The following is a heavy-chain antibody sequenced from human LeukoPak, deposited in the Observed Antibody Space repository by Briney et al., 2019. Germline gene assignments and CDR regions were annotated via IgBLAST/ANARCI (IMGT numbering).Heavy chain of an antibody. V-gene: IGHV3-9*01. CDR2: ISWNSGSI. Sequence: PGRSLRLSCAASGFTFDDYPMHWVRQAPGKGLEWVSGISWNSGSIGYADSVKGRFTISRDNAKNSLYLQMNSLRAEDTALYYCAKDSYYDSSGLPDYWGQGTLVTVSS. D-gene: IGHD3-22*01. J-gene: IGHJ4*02. CDR1: GFTFDDYP. CDR3: AKDSYYDSSGLPDY.